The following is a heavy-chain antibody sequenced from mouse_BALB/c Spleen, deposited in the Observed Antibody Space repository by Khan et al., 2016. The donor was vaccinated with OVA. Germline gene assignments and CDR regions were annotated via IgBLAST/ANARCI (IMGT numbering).Heavy chain of an antibody. CDR2: IWSGGNT. CDR1: GFSLTNYG. D-gene: IGHD2-10*01. Sequence: QVQLKESGPGLVAPSQSLSITCTISGFSLTNYGVHWVRQPPGKGLEWLVVIWSGGNTYYNSALKSRLIISKDNSKSQVFLKMNSLQTDDTAMYYCARQPYYHYYIMDYWGQGTSVTVSS. CDR3: ARQPYYHYYIMDY. J-gene: IGHJ4*01. V-gene: IGHV2-6-1*01.